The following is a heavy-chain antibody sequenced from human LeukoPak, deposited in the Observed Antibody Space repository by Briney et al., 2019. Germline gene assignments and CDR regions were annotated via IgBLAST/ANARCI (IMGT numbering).Heavy chain of an antibody. V-gene: IGHV3-30*02. CDR3: AGKAAAYYFVY. D-gene: IGHD2-2*01. CDR1: GFSFSTYG. J-gene: IGHJ4*02. CDR2: MQYDGSEE. Sequence: GGSLRLSCAASGFSFSTYGMHWVRQAPGKGLEWVTFMQYDGSEEYYADSMKGRFTISRDNSKNTLYLQMDSLRGEDTAVYYCAGKAAAYYFVYWGQGTLVTVSS.